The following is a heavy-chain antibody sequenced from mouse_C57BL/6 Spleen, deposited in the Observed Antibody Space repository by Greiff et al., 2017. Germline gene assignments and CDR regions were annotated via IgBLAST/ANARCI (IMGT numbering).Heavy chain of an antibody. V-gene: IGHV10-1*01. CDR3: VRQELPGIWYFDV. CDR2: IRSKSNNYAT. CDR1: GFSFNTYA. Sequence: EVHLVESGGGLVQPKGSLKLSCAASGFSFNTYAMNWVRQAPGKGLEWVARIRSKSNNYATYYADSVKDRFTISRDDSESMLYLQMNNLKTEDTAMYYCVRQELPGIWYFDVWGTGTTVTVSS. J-gene: IGHJ1*03. D-gene: IGHD1-1*01.